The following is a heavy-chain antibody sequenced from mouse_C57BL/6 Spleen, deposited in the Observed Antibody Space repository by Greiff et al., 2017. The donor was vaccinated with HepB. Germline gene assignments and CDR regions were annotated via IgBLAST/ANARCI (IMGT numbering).Heavy chain of an antibody. CDR2: ISDGGSYT. CDR1: GFTFSSYA. J-gene: IGHJ4*01. V-gene: IGHV5-4*01. D-gene: IGHD1-1*01. CDR3: ARDLAHYYGSSYHYAMDY. Sequence: EVKVVESGGGLVKPGGSLKLSCAASGFTFSSYAMSWVRQTPEKRLEWVATISDGGSYTYYPDNVKGRFTISRDNAKNNLYLQMSHLKSEDTAMYYCARDLAHYYGSSYHYAMDYWGQGTSVTVSS.